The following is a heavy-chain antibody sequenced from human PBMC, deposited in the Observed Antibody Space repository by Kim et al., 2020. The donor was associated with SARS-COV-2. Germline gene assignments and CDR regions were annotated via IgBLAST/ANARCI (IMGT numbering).Heavy chain of an antibody. CDR3: ARRRRYCSSTSCDY. D-gene: IGHD2-2*01. Sequence: SETLSLTCTVSGGSISSSSYYWGWIRQPPGKGLEWIGSIYYSGSTYYNPSLKSRVTISVDTSKNQFSLKLSSVTAADTAVYYCARRRRYCSSTSCDYWGQGTLVTVSS. V-gene: IGHV4-39*01. J-gene: IGHJ4*02. CDR1: GGSISSSSYY. CDR2: IYYSGST.